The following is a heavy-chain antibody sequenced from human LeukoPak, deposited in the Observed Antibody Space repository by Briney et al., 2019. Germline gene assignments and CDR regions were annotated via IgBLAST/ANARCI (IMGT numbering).Heavy chain of an antibody. D-gene: IGHD3-10*01. V-gene: IGHV4-34*01. CDR2: INHSGST. CDR1: GGSFSGYY. CDR3: ARGGYGPDVTWFDP. Sequence: PSETLSLTCAVYGGSFSGYYWSWIRQPPGKGLEWIGEINHSGSTNYNPSLKSRVTISVDTSKNQFSLKLSSVTAADTAVYYCARGGYGPDVTWFDPWGQGTLVTVSS. J-gene: IGHJ5*02.